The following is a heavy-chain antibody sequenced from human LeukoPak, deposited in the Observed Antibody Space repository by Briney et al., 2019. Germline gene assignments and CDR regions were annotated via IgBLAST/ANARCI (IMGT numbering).Heavy chain of an antibody. CDR3: ARELGSGSYFDY. Sequence: SETLSLTCTVSGGSISSYYWSWIRQPPGKGLEWIGYIYYSGSTNYNPSLKSRVTISVDTSKNQFSLKLSSVTAADTAVYYCARELGSGSYFDYWGQGTLVTVSS. J-gene: IGHJ4*02. CDR1: GGSISSYY. CDR2: IYYSGST. V-gene: IGHV4-59*01. D-gene: IGHD1-26*01.